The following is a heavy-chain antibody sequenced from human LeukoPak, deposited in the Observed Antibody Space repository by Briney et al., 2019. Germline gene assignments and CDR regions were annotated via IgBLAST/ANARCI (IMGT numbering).Heavy chain of an antibody. V-gene: IGHV1-2*02. D-gene: IGHD3-9*01. CDR3: ARGSDDILTGYYNPNFDY. CDR2: INPNSGGT. J-gene: IGHJ4*02. Sequence: GASVKVSCKASGYIFTDYYMHWVRQAPGQGLEWMGWINPNSGGTNYAQKFQGRVTMTRDTSISTAYMELSRLRSDDTAVYYCARGSDDILTGYYNPNFDYWGQGTLVTVSS. CDR1: GYIFTDYY.